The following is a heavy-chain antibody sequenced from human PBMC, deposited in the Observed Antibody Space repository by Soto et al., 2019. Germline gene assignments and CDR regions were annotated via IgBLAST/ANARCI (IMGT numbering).Heavy chain of an antibody. J-gene: IGHJ5*02. V-gene: IGHV4-39*01. D-gene: IGHD3-10*01. CDR1: GGSISSSSYY. CDR3: ARPFRITMVRGVSNWFDP. CDR2: IYYSERT. Sequence: SETLSLTCTVSGGSISSSSYYWGWIRQPPGKGLEWIGTIYYSERTYYNPSLKSRVTISVDTSKNQFSLKLSSVTAADTAVYYCARPFRITMVRGVSNWFDPWGQGTLVT.